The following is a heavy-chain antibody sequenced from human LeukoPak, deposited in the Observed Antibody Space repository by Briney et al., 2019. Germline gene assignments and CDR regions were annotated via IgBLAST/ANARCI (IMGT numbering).Heavy chain of an antibody. CDR2: INTGSSYI. D-gene: IGHD3-10*01. V-gene: IGHV3-21*01. J-gene: IGHJ4*02. CDR1: GFTFSSYT. CDR3: ARDYLRGYVDY. Sequence: GGSLRLSCAASGFTFSSYTMNCVRQAPGKGLEWVSSINTGSSYISYSDSVEGRFTISRDNAKNSLYLQMNNLRDEDTAVYYCARDYLRGYVDYWGQGTLVTVSS.